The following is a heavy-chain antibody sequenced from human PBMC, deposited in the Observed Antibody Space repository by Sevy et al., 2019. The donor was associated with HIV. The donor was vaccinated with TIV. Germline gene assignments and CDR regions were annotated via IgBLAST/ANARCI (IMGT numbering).Heavy chain of an antibody. V-gene: IGHV3-48*03. CDR3: AGFLDTFYEY. Sequence: GESLKISCAASGFTFSSYEMNWVRQAPGKGLEWGSYISSSGSAKHYADSVKGRFTISRDNAKNSLYLQMNSLRAEDTAFYYCAGFLDTFYEYWGQGTLVTVSS. J-gene: IGHJ4*02. CDR2: ISSSGSAK. CDR1: GFTFSSYE.